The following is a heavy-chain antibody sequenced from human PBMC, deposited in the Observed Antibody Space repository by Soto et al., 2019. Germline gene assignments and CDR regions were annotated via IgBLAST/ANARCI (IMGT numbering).Heavy chain of an antibody. V-gene: IGHV4-61*01. Sequence: QVQLQESGPGLGKPSETLSLTCTVSGGSVTSGNFYWNWIRQPPGKGLELIGYVYNSGSTNYTPSLKSRVTISMDTSKKQFTLKVTSVTAADTAVYYCARGRKDLYSSSCYFDYWGRGTLVTVSS. D-gene: IGHD6-13*01. J-gene: IGHJ4*02. CDR1: GGSVTSGNFY. CDR3: ARGRKDLYSSSCYFDY. CDR2: VYNSGST.